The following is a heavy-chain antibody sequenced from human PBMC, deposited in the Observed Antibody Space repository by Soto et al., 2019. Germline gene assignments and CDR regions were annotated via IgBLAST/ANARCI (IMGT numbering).Heavy chain of an antibody. CDR2: INTAGSTK. J-gene: IGHJ4*02. D-gene: IGHD1-1*01. CDR3: AKEVRGNWNYFDY. CDR1: GFTFSNFE. Sequence: PGGSLRLSCAASGFTFSNFEMHWVRQAPGKGLEWVSYINTAGSTKYYADSVKGRFTISRDNSKNTLYLQMNSLRAEDTAVYYCAKEVRGNWNYFDYWGQGTLVTVSS. V-gene: IGHV3-NL1*01.